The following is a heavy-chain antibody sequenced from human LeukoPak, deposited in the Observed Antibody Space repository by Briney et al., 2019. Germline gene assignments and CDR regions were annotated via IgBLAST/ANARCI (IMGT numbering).Heavy chain of an antibody. CDR3: TRGYYDFWSGYADY. CDR1: GFRFNTYW. V-gene: IGHV3-30*02. J-gene: IGHJ4*02. D-gene: IGHD3-3*01. Sequence: PGGSLRLSCAASGFRFNTYWMSWVRQAPGKGLGWVAFIRYDGISKYYADSVKGRFTISRDDSKNTAYLQMNSLKTEDTAVYYCTRGYYDFWSGYADYWGQGTLVTVSS. CDR2: IRYDGISK.